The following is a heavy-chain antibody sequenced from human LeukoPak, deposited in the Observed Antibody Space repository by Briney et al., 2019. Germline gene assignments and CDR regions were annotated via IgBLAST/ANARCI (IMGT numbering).Heavy chain of an antibody. Sequence: GGSLRLSCAASGFTFCSYTMNWVRPAPGKGLEWVSAISGSGGSTYYAVSVKGRFTISRDNSKNTLYLQMNSLRAEDTAVYYCAKGPLSHFDHWGQGTLVTVSS. CDR1: GFTFCSYT. V-gene: IGHV3-23*01. CDR3: AKGPLSHFDH. CDR2: ISGSGGST. D-gene: IGHD2/OR15-2a*01. J-gene: IGHJ4*02.